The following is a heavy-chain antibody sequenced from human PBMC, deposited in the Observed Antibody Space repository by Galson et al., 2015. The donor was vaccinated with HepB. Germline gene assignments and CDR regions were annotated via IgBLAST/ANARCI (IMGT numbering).Heavy chain of an antibody. Sequence: SVKVSCKASGYIFTSYGINWVRQAPGQGLEGMGWISAYNGNTKNAQKVQGRVTMTTDTSTSTGYMELRSMRSDDTAVYYCARSGGGSYSRAVYYYYYMDVWGKGTTVTVSS. D-gene: IGHD3-10*01. CDR1: GYIFTSYG. CDR3: ARSGGGSYSRAVYYYYYMDV. J-gene: IGHJ6*03. CDR2: ISAYNGNT. V-gene: IGHV1-18*01.